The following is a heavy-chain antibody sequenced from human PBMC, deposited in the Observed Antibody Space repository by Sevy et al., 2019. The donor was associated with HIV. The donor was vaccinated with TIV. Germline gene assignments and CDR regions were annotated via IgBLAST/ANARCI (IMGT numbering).Heavy chain of an antibody. CDR2: FDPEDGET. J-gene: IGHJ4*02. CDR1: GYTLTKLS. Sequence: ASVKVSCKVSGYTLTKLSMHWVRQAPGKGLEWMGGFDPEDGETIYAQKFQDRITMTEDTSTDTAYMVLNSLRSEDTAVYYCASGREYYYGNSGYFDYWGQGTLVTVSS. D-gene: IGHD3-22*01. V-gene: IGHV1-24*01. CDR3: ASGREYYYGNSGYFDY.